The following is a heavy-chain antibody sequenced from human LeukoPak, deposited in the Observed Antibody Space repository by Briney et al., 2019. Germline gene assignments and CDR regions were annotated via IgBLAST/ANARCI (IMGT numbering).Heavy chain of an antibody. CDR3: ARGTNQLLLTYYYYMDV. D-gene: IGHD2-2*01. CDR1: GFTFSSYS. CDR2: ISSSSSYI. V-gene: IGHV3-21*01. Sequence: KTGGSLRLSCAASGFTFSSYSMNWVRQAPGKGLEWVSSISSSSSYIYYADSVKGRFTTSRDNAKNSLYLQMNSLRAEDTAVYYCARGTNQLLLTYYYYMDVWGKGTTVTVSS. J-gene: IGHJ6*03.